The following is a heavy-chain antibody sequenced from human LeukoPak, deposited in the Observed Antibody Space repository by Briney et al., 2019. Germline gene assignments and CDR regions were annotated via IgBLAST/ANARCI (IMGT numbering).Heavy chain of an antibody. Sequence: PSETLSLTCTVSGGSISSYYWSWIRQPPGKGLEWIGYIYYSGSTNYNPSLKSRVTISVDTSKNQFSLKLSSVTAADTAVCYCARDTFSWGLSLANWYFDLWGRGTLVTVSS. D-gene: IGHD3-16*01. J-gene: IGHJ2*01. CDR1: GGSISSYY. CDR2: IYYSGST. V-gene: IGHV4-59*13. CDR3: ARDTFSWGLSLANWYFDL.